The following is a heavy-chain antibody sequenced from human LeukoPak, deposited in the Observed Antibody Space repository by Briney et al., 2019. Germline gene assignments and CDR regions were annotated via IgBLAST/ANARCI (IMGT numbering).Heavy chain of an antibody. J-gene: IGHJ1*01. D-gene: IGHD6-13*01. CDR2: ISWNSGSI. V-gene: IGHV3-9*01. Sequence: GRSLRLSCEASGFTFDDYAMHWVRHAPGKGLVWVSGISWNSGSIGYADSVKGRFTISRDNAKNSLYLQMNSLRAEDTALYYCAKGYSSSWYRHFQHWGQGTLVTVSS. CDR3: AKGYSSSWYRHFQH. CDR1: GFTFDDYA.